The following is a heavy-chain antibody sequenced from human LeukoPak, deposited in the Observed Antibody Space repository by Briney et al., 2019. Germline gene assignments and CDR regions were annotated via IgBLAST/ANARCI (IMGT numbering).Heavy chain of an antibody. J-gene: IGHJ4*02. CDR2: INHSGST. D-gene: IGHD2-15*01. V-gene: IGHV4-34*01. CDR3: ASEYCSGDSCEGGHFDY. Sequence: SETLSLTCAVYGGSFSGYYWSWIRQPPGKGLEWIGEINHSGSTNYNPSLKSRVTISVDTSNNQFSLKLSSVTAADTAIYYCASEYCSGDSCEGGHFDYWGQGTLVTVSS. CDR1: GGSFSGYY.